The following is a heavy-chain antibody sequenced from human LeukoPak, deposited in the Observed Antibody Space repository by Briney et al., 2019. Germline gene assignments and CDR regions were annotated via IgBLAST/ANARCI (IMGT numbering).Heavy chain of an antibody. CDR3: ARDNDPYYYDSPGLDY. J-gene: IGHJ4*02. CDR1: GGTFSSYA. Sequence: GASVKVSCKASGGTFSSYAISWVRQAPGQGLEWMGRIIPILGIANYAQKFQGRVTITADKSTSTAYMELSSLRSEDTAVYYCARDNDPYYYDSPGLDYWGQGTLVTVSS. CDR2: IIPILGIA. V-gene: IGHV1-69*04. D-gene: IGHD3-22*01.